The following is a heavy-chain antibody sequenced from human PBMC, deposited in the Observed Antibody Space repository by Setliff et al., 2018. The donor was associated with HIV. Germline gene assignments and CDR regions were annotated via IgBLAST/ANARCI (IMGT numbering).Heavy chain of an antibody. CDR2: IYTSGST. D-gene: IGHD1-26*01. J-gene: IGHJ4*02. CDR1: GGSISSYY. V-gene: IGHV4-4*07. CDR3: ARHGRLSGSYWGGGDY. Sequence: SETLSLTCTVSGGSISSYYWSWIRQPAGKGLEWIGRIYTSGSTYYNPSLKSRVTISVDTSKNQFSLKLTSVTAADTAVYYCARHGRLSGSYWGGGDYWGQGTLVTVPQ.